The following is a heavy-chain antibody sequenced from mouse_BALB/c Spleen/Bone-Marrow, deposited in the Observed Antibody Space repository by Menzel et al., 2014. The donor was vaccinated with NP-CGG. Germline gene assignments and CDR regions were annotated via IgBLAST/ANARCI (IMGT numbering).Heavy chain of an antibody. CDR1: GFDFSGYW. Sequence: EVQLQESGGGLVQPGGSLKLSCPASGFDFSGYWMSWVRQAPGKRLEWIGEINPDSTTINYAPSRKDKFIISRDNAKNTLFLQMSKVRSEDTALYYCARLSYYGRSAYWGQGTLVTVSA. D-gene: IGHD1-1*01. CDR3: ARLSYYGRSAY. V-gene: IGHV4-1*02. CDR2: INPDSTTI. J-gene: IGHJ3*01.